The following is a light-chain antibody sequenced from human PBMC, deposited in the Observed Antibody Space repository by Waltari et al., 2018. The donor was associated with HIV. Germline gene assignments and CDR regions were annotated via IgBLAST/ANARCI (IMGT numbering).Light chain of an antibody. V-gene: IGLV3-25*03. J-gene: IGLJ2*01. CDR2: KDR. CDR3: QSADTSGTHVV. CDR1: ALPKQY. Sequence: SYELTQPPSVSVSPGQTARITCSGDALPKQYAYWYQQKPGQAPVLVIYKDRERPSVIPERFPGASSGTTVTLTISGVQAEDEADYYCQSADTSGTHVVFGGGTKLTVL.